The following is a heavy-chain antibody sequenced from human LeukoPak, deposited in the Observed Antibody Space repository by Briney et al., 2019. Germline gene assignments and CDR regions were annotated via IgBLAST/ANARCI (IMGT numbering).Heavy chain of an antibody. CDR3: ARDDARDYDSSGYPDY. Sequence: PGGSLRLSCAASGFTFSSYSMNWVRQAPGKGLEWVSSISSSSSYIYYADSVKGRFTISRDNAKNSLYLQMNSLRAEDTAVYYCARDDARDYDSSGYPDYWGQGTLVTVSS. J-gene: IGHJ4*02. D-gene: IGHD3-22*01. CDR1: GFTFSSYS. V-gene: IGHV3-21*01. CDR2: ISSSSSYI.